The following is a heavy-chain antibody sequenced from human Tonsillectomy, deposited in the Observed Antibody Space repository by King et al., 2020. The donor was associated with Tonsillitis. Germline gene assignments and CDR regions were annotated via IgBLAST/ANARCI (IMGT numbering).Heavy chain of an antibody. CDR3: ARGGPVATGNFDY. D-gene: IGHD5-12*01. Sequence: QLVQSGAEVKKPGSSVKVSCKASGGTFSTYAISWVRQAPGQGLEWMGGVIPIFGTANYAQRVQGRVTIAADESTSTVYMELSSLRSEDTAVYYCARGGPVATGNFDYWGQGTLVTVSS. J-gene: IGHJ4*02. CDR1: GGTFSTYA. CDR2: VIPIFGTA. V-gene: IGHV1-69*01.